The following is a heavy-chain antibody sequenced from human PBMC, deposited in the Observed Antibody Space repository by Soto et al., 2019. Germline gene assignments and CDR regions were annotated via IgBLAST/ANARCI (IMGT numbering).Heavy chain of an antibody. Sequence: QVQLVQSGAEVKKPGASVKVSCKASGYTFASYGISWVRQAPGQGLEWMGWISAHNGNTNYAQKLQGRVTMTTDTSTSTAYMELRSLRSDDTAVYYCARDRGVVLVPAAPWGGWFDPWGQGTLVTVSS. CDR3: ARDRGVVLVPAAPWGGWFDP. V-gene: IGHV1-18*01. D-gene: IGHD2-2*01. CDR2: ISAHNGNT. CDR1: GYTFASYG. J-gene: IGHJ5*02.